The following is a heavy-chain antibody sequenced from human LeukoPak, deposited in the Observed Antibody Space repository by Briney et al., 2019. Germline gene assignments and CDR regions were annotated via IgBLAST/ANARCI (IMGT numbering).Heavy chain of an antibody. J-gene: IGHJ4*02. CDR1: GFTFSGYW. CDR3: ARSNHGCHDY. D-gene: IGHD4-11*01. Sequence: GGSLRLSCAASGFTFSGYWMHWVRQAPGKGLVWVSRINNDGSSTPYADSVKGRFTISRDNAKNTLYLQMNSLRAEDTAVYYCARSNHGCHDYWGQGTLVTVSS. V-gene: IGHV3-74*01. CDR2: INNDGSST.